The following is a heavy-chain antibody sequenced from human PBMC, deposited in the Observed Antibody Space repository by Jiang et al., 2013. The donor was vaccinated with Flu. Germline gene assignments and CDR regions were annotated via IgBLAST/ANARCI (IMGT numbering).Heavy chain of an antibody. CDR2: GYHSGST. Sequence: LLKPSETLSLTCTVSGGSISSSIFYWGWIRQPPGKGLEWIGSGYHSGSTYYNPSLKSRVTISVDTSKNQFSLKLSSVTAADTAVYYCARHLGPLRGYGDYFPTRLFGTTRYFDLWGRGTLVTVSS. CDR1: GGSISSSIFY. J-gene: IGHJ2*01. V-gene: IGHV4-39*01. D-gene: IGHD4-17*01. CDR3: ARHLGPLRGYGDYFPTRLFGTTRYFDL.